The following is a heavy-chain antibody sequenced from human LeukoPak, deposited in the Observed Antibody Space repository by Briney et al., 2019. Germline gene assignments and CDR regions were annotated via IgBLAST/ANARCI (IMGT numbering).Heavy chain of an antibody. CDR3: ARVGCSSTSCYGLFWFDP. CDR1: GGSISSSSYY. V-gene: IGHV4-39*07. J-gene: IGHJ5*02. D-gene: IGHD2-2*01. Sequence: PSETLSLTCTVSGGSISSSSYYWGWIRQPPGKGLEWIGSIYYSGSTYYNPSLKSRVTISVDTSKNQFSLKLSSVTAADTAVYYCARVGCSSTSCYGLFWFDPWGQGTLVTVSS. CDR2: IYYSGST.